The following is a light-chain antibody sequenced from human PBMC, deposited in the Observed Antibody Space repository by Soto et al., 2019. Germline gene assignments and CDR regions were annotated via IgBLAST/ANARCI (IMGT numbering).Light chain of an antibody. CDR2: KAS. Sequence: DIQMTQSPSTLSASVGDRVTITCRASESIGTWLAWYQQKPGKAPNLLIYKASTFESGVPSRFSGSGSGTEFTLTISSLQPDDFATYYCQQYKTYSTFGQGTKVEIK. V-gene: IGKV1-5*03. CDR1: ESIGTW. CDR3: QQYKTYST. J-gene: IGKJ1*01.